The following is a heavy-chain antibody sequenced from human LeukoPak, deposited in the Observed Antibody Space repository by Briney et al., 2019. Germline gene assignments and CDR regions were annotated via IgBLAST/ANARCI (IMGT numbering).Heavy chain of an antibody. J-gene: IGHJ4*02. CDR3: ASLSGNRGIAARGSGY. D-gene: IGHD6-6*01. Sequence: ASVKVSCKASGYTFTGYYMHWVRQAPGQGLEWMGWINPNSGGTNYAQKFQGRVTMTRDTSISTAYMELSRLRSDDTAVYYCASLSGNRGIAARGSGYWGQGTLVTVSS. CDR2: INPNSGGT. CDR1: GYTFTGYY. V-gene: IGHV1-2*02.